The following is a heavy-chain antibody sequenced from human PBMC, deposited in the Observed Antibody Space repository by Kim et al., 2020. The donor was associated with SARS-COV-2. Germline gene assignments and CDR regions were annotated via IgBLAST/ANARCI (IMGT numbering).Heavy chain of an antibody. CDR3: AKDALNYDILTGYFLPYYYGMDV. J-gene: IGHJ6*02. CDR2: ISGSGGST. D-gene: IGHD3-9*01. Sequence: GGSLRLSCAASGFTFSSYAMSWVRQAPGKGLEWVSTISGSGGSTYYPDSLKGRFTISRDNSKNTLCLQMNNLTVEDTAIYYCAKDALNYDILTGYFLPYYYGMDVWGQGTTVTVSS. V-gene: IGHV3-23*01. CDR1: GFTFSSYA.